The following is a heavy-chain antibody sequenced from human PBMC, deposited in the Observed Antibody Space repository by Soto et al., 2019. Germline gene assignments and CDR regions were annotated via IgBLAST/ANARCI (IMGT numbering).Heavy chain of an antibody. CDR2: ISYDGSNK. Sequence: PGGSLRLSCAASGFTFSSYAMHWVRQAPGKGLEWVAVISYDGSNKYYADSVKGRLTISRDNSKNTLYLQMNSLRAEDTAVYYCARDRLSSGYDYWGQGTLVTVSS. V-gene: IGHV3-30-3*01. CDR3: ARDRLSSGYDY. CDR1: GFTFSSYA. D-gene: IGHD6-19*01. J-gene: IGHJ4*02.